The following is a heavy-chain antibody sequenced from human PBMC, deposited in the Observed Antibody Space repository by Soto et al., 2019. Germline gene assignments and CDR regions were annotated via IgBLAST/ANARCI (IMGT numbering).Heavy chain of an antibody. CDR1: GGSISSGDYY. J-gene: IGHJ5*02. CDR2: IYYSGST. CDR3: ARDGPVVRGVFGSNWFDP. V-gene: IGHV4-30-4*01. D-gene: IGHD3-10*01. Sequence: QVQLQESGPGLVKPSQTLSLTCTVSGGSISSGDYYWSWIRQPPGKGLEWIGYIYYSGSTYYNPSLKSRVTISVDTSKNQFSLKLSSVTAADTAVYYCARDGPVVRGVFGSNWFDPWGQGTLVTVSS.